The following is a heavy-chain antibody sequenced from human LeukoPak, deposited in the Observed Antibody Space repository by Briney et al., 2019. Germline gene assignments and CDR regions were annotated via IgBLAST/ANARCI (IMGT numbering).Heavy chain of an antibody. CDR2: ISYDGSNK. CDR1: GFTFSSYA. J-gene: IGHJ4*02. D-gene: IGHD1-26*01. V-gene: IGHV3-30-3*01. Sequence: GGSLRLSCAASGFTFSSYAMHWVRQAPGKGLEWVAVISYDGSNKYYADSVKGRFTISRDNSKNTLYLQMNSLRAEDTAVYYCARSTIRVGALDYWGQGTLVTVSS. CDR3: ARSTIRVGALDY.